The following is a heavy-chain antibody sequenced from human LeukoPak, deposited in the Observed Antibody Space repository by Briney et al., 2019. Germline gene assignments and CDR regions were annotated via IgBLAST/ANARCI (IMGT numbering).Heavy chain of an antibody. CDR1: GFPLSRYR. CDR3: AKDPPRDY. CDR2: ISGSGGST. Sequence: GGSLRLSCAPSGFPLSRYRMHWVRQAPGKGLVWLSAISGSGGSTYYADSVKGRFTISRDNSKHTLYLQMNSLRAEDTAVYYCAKDPPRDYWGQGTLVTVSS. V-gene: IGHV3-23*01. J-gene: IGHJ4*02.